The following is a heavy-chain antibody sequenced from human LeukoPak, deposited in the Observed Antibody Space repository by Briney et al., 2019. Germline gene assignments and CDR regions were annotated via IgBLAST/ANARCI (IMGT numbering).Heavy chain of an antibody. CDR3: ARAEGYGSFDY. CDR1: GSTFSSYS. CDR2: ISSSSSYI. J-gene: IGHJ4*02. V-gene: IGHV3-21*01. Sequence: GGSLRLSCAASGSTFSSYSMNRVRQAPGKGLEWVSSISSSSSYIYYADSVKGRFTISRDNAKNSLYLQMNSLRAEDTAVYYCARAEGYGSFDYWGQGTLVTVSS. D-gene: IGHD5-12*01.